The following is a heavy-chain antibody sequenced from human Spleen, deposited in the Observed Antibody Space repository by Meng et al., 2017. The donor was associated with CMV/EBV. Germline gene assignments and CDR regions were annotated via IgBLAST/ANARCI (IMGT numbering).Heavy chain of an antibody. D-gene: IGHD2-2*01. CDR1: GCRFDDSA. Sequence: GGSLRLSCAASGCRFDDSAMHWVRQAPGKGLGWVSGIGWNGINTGYADSVRGRFTISRDNPNNSLLLQMNSLRAEDTAIYYCVRDAHSRYCSGITCYMHWGQGTPVTVSS. CDR3: VRDAHSRYCSGITCYMH. CDR2: IGWNGINT. J-gene: IGHJ4*02. V-gene: IGHV3-9*01.